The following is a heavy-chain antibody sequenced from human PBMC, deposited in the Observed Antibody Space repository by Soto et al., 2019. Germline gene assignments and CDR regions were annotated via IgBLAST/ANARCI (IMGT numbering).Heavy chain of an antibody. CDR1: GGSISSGGYS. CDR3: AREYGEWDPFDY. Sequence: SETLSLTCAVSGGSISSGGYSWSWIRQPPGKGLEWIGYIYNSGSTYYNPSLKSRVTISVDRSKNQFSLKLTSVTAADTAVYDCAREYGEWDPFDYGAQGTLVT. J-gene: IGHJ4*02. V-gene: IGHV4-30-2*01. D-gene: IGHD1-26*01. CDR2: IYNSGST.